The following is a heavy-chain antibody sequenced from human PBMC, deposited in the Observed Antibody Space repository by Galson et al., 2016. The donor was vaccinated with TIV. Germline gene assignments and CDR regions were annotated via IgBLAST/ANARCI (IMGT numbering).Heavy chain of an antibody. CDR3: ARDLAGRDDC. D-gene: IGHD6-19*01. V-gene: IGHV3-74*01. CDR2: TDENGGIT. J-gene: IGHJ4*02. Sequence: SLRLSCAASGFAFSNYWFHWVRQVPGQGLVWVSRTDENGGITNYADSVKGRFTISRDNAKNTLFLQMHSLRVEDTGVYYCARDLAGRDDCWGQGTLVTVSS. CDR1: GFAFSNYW.